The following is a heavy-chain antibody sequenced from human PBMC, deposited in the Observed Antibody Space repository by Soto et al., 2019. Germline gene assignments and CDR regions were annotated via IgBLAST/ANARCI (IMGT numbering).Heavy chain of an antibody. CDR3: ARGPDKHDTRFDP. CDR1: GGTFSSYT. Sequence: QVQLVQSGAEVKKPGSSVKVSCKASGGTFSSYTISWVRQAPGQGLEWMGRIIPVLGIANYAEKFQGRVTITADKSTSTAYMELSSLRSEDTAVYYCARGPDKHDTRFDPWRQGTLVTVSS. J-gene: IGHJ5*02. V-gene: IGHV1-69*02. D-gene: IGHD3-9*01. CDR2: IIPVLGIA.